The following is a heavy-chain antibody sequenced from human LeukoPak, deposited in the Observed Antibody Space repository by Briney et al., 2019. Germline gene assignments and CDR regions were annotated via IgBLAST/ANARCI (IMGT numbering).Heavy chain of an antibody. J-gene: IGHJ4*02. CDR1: GGSFSGYY. Sequence: SETLSLTCAVYGGSFSGYYWSWIRQPPGKGLEWIGEINHSGSTNYNPSLKSRVTVSVDTSKNQFSLKLSSVTAADTAVYYCARGDSGWYVDYWGQGTLVTVSS. CDR3: ARGDSGWYVDY. CDR2: INHSGST. D-gene: IGHD6-19*01. V-gene: IGHV4-34*01.